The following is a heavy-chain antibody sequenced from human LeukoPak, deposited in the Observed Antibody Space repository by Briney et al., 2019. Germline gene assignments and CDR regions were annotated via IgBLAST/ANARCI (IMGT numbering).Heavy chain of an antibody. Sequence: GGSLRPSCAASGFTFSSYAMSWVRQAPGKGLEWVSAISGSGGSTYYADSVKGRFTISRDNSKNTLYLQMNSLRAEDTAVYYCAKDILVYYGMDVWGQGTTVTVSS. CDR1: GFTFSSYA. CDR2: ISGSGGST. J-gene: IGHJ6*02. D-gene: IGHD2-2*02. CDR3: AKDILVYYGMDV. V-gene: IGHV3-23*01.